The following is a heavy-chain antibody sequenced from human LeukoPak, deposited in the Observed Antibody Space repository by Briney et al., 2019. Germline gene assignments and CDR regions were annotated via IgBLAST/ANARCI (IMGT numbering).Heavy chain of an antibody. CDR3: ARDLRWLVLGGLIDY. Sequence: ASVKVSCKASGYTFTDYYMHWVRQAPGQGFEWMGWINPNDGDTNYAQKFQGRVTMTRDTSISTAHMEVSRLRSDDTAVYYCARDLRWLVLGGLIDYWGQGTLVTVSS. J-gene: IGHJ4*02. CDR2: INPNDGDT. D-gene: IGHD6-19*01. CDR1: GYTFTDYY. V-gene: IGHV1-2*02.